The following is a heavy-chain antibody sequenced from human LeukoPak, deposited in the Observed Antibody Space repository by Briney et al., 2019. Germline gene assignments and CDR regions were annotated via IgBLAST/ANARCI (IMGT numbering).Heavy chain of an antibody. CDR1: GSSVSNGGYY. J-gene: IGHJ4*02. Sequence: SETLSLTCTVSGSSVSNGGYYWGWIRQPPGKGLEWLATIFYTGSTLYNPSLRSRVTISADRSKNQFSLRLTSVTAADTAVYYCVRLGLVTAGFDSWGQGTLVTVCS. D-gene: IGHD2-21*02. CDR3: VRLGLVTAGFDS. CDR2: IFYTGST. V-gene: IGHV4-39*01.